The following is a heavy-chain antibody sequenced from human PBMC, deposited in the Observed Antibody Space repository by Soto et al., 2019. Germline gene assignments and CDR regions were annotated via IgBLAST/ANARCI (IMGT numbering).Heavy chain of an antibody. D-gene: IGHD2-2*01. CDR1: GCSISSGGSY. CDR3: ARDYLDCSSTSCYNWFDH. Sequence: TRSLTCTVSGCSISSGGSYWSWIRQHPGKGLEWIGYIYYSGSTYYNPSLKSRVTISVDTSKNQFSLKLSSVTAADTAVYYCARDYLDCSSTSCYNWFDHWGQGTLVTVSS. CDR2: IYYSGST. V-gene: IGHV4-31*03. J-gene: IGHJ5*02.